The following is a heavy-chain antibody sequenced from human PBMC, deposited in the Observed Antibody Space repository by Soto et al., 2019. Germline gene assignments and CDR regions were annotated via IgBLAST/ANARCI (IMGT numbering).Heavy chain of an antibody. Sequence: SVKVSCKASGGTFSSYAISWVRQAPGQGLEWMGGIIPIFGTANYEQKFQGRVTITAYESTSTAYMELSSLRSEDTAVYYCAGQVVVAATLGKIDYWGQGTLVTVSS. V-gene: IGHV1-69*13. CDR2: IIPIFGTA. J-gene: IGHJ4*02. D-gene: IGHD2-15*01. CDR3: AGQVVVAATLGKIDY. CDR1: GGTFSSYA.